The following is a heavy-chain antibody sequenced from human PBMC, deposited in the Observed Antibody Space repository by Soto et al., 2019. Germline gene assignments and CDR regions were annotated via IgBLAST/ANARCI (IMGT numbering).Heavy chain of an antibody. CDR2: ISYDGSNK. CDR3: TTGPNLRPLAAFDI. Sequence: PGGSLRLSCAASGFTLSSYGMHWVRQAPGKGLEWVAVISYDGSNKYYADSVKGRFTISRDNSKNTLYLQMNSLRAEDTALYYCTTGPNLRPLAAFDIWGQGTVVTV. V-gene: IGHV3-30*03. J-gene: IGHJ3*02. CDR1: GFTLSSYG.